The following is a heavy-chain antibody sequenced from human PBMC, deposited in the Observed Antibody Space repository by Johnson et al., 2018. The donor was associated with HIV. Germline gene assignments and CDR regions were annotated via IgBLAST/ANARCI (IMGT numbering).Heavy chain of an antibody. CDR3: ARVGAGYCSSTSCYTDDAFDI. CDR2: INQDGSEK. CDR1: GFTFSSYW. Sequence: VQLVESGGGLVQPGGSLRLSCAASGFTFSSYWMSWVRQAPGTGLEWVANINQDGSEKRYLDSVKGRFTISRDNAKNSLYLQMKSLRAEDTAVYYCARVGAGYCSSTSCYTDDAFDIWGQGTMVTVSS. D-gene: IGHD2-2*02. V-gene: IGHV3-7*01. J-gene: IGHJ3*02.